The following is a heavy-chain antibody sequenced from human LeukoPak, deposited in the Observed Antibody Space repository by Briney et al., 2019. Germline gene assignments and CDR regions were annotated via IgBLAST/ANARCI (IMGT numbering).Heavy chain of an antibody. Sequence: GGSLRLSCAASGFTFSSYSMNWVRQAPGKGLEWVSSISSSSSYIYYADSVKGRFTISRDNAKNSLYLQMNSLRAEDTAVYYCARAPNIYSGSYYGYYWGQGTLVTVSS. J-gene: IGHJ4*02. V-gene: IGHV3-21*01. D-gene: IGHD1-26*01. CDR1: GFTFSSYS. CDR2: ISSSSSYI. CDR3: ARAPNIYSGSYYGYY.